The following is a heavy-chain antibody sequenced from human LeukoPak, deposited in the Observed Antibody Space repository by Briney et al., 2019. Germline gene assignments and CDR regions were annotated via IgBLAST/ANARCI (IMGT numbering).Heavy chain of an antibody. V-gene: IGHV1-24*01. CDR2: FDTAVGET. Sequence: ASVTVSSTVSGYTLTELSMDWVRHAPGKGHEWMGGFDTAVGETTYTQKYQGRVTIPETTSTDTAYMELSILRSEDTAVYSCATLPLNSGWDEYHAFDIWGQGTLVTVSS. D-gene: IGHD6-25*01. CDR3: ATLPLNSGWDEYHAFDI. J-gene: IGHJ3*02. CDR1: GYTLTELS.